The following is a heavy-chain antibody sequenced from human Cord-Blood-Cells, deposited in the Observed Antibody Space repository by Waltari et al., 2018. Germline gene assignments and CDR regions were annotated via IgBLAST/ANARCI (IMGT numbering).Heavy chain of an antibody. CDR2: IIPILGIA. CDR1: GGTSRSYA. D-gene: IGHD5-12*01. J-gene: IGHJ3*02. V-gene: IGHV1-69*04. CDR3: AREMATITAFDI. Sequence: QFQLVQSGAEVKKPGSSVKVSCKASGGTSRSYAISWVRQAPGQGLEWMGGIIPILGIANYAQKFQGRVTITADESTSTAYMELSSLRSEDTAVYYCAREMATITAFDIWGQGTMVTVSS.